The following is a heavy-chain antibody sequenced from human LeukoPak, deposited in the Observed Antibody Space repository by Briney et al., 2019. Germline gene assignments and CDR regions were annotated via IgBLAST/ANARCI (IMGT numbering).Heavy chain of an antibody. Sequence: SEALSLTCTVSGGSISGSSYYWGWIRQPPGKGLEGIGSIYYSGSTYYNPSLKRRVTISVDTSKSQFSLKLSSVTAADTAVYYCARLGAARNLDYWGQGTLVTVSS. CDR1: GGSISGSSYY. CDR3: ARLGAARNLDY. V-gene: IGHV4-39*07. D-gene: IGHD6-6*01. J-gene: IGHJ4*02. CDR2: IYYSGST.